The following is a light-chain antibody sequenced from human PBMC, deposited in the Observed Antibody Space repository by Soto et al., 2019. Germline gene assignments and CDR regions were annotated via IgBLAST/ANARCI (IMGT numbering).Light chain of an antibody. J-gene: IGLJ2*01. CDR3: SSYTSGSTL. V-gene: IGLV2-14*03. CDR2: DVS. Sequence: QSALTQPASVSGSPGQSITISCTGTSSYIGGYNYVSWYQQHPGKAPKLIIYDVSNRPSGISDRFSGSKSGHTASLAISGLQAEDEADYYCSSYTSGSTLFGGGTKVTVL. CDR1: SSYIGGYNY.